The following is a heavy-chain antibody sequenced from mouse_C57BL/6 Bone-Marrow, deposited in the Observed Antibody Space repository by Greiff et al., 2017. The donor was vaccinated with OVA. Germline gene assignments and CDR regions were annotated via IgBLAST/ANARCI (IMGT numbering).Heavy chain of an antibody. D-gene: IGHD2-3*01. CDR3: TTEGWLLPFAY. CDR1: GFTIKDYY. CDR2: IDPEDGDT. Sequence: VQLQQSGAELVRPGASVKLSCTASGFTIKDYYMHWVKQRPEQGLEWIGRIDPEDGDTEYAPKFQGKATMTADTSSNTAYLQLSSLTSEDTAVYYCTTEGWLLPFAYWGQGTLVTVSA. J-gene: IGHJ3*01. V-gene: IGHV14-1*01.